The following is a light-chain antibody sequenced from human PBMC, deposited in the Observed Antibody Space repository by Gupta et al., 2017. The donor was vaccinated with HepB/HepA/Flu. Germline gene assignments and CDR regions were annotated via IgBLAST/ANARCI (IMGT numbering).Light chain of an antibody. CDR3: QQHSNWPPRT. J-gene: IGKJ2*02. CDR2: DAA. Sequence: EIVLTQSPATLSLSPGERATLSCRASQSVSSYLAWYKQKPGQAPRLLIYDAANRATGIPARFIGSGCGTKFSPPISSREQEDFAVYYCQQHSNWPPRTFGQGTKVEIK. V-gene: IGKV3-11*01. CDR1: QSVSSY.